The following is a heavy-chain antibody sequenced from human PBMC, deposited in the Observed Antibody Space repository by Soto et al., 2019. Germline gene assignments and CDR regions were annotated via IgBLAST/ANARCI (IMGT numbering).Heavy chain of an antibody. CDR1: GFTFSSYW. CDR2: IKQDGSEK. CDR3: ASEYSSSWSYYYYGMDV. J-gene: IGHJ6*02. V-gene: IGHV3-7*03. D-gene: IGHD6-13*01. Sequence: PVGSLRLSCAASGFTFSSYWMSWVRQAPGKGLEWVANIKQDGSEKYYVDSVKGRFTISRDNAKNSLYLQMNSLRAEDTAVYYCASEYSSSWSYYYYGMDVWGQGTTVTVSS.